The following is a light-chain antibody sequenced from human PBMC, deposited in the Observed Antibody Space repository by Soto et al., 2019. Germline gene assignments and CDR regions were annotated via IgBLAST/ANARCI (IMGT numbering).Light chain of an antibody. J-gene: IGKJ4*01. Sequence: EIVLTQSPGTLSLSPAERATLSWRASQSVSSSYLAWYQQKPGQPPRLLIYGASSRATGIPDRFSGSGSGTDFTLTITRLEPEDFAVYYCQRYRTSFGGGTKVEIK. V-gene: IGKV3-20*01. CDR3: QRYRTS. CDR1: QSVSSSY. CDR2: GAS.